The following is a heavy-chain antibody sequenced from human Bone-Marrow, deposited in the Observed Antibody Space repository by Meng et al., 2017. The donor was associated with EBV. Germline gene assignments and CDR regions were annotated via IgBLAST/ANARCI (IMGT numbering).Heavy chain of an antibody. CDR1: GYTFTSYD. V-gene: IGHV1-8*01. Sequence: VQLGHSGAEEKKPGSSVKVYCKAAGYTFTSYDFNWVRQATGQRLEWMGWMNPNSGNTGYAQKFQGRVTMTRNTSISTAYMELSSLRSEDTAVYYCAREGADYWGQGTLVTVSS. CDR3: AREGADY. D-gene: IGHD1-26*01. J-gene: IGHJ4*02. CDR2: MNPNSGNT.